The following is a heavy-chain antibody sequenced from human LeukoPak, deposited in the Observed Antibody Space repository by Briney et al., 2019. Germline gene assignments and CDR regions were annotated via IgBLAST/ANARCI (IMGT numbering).Heavy chain of an antibody. J-gene: IGHJ4*02. V-gene: IGHV3-33*01. CDR3: ARDGGNSGFDY. Sequence: GGSLRLSCAASGFTFSSYGMHWVRQAPGKGLEWVAVIWYDGSSKYYADSVKGRFTISRDNSKNTLYLQMNSLRAEDTAVYYCARDGGNSGFDYWGQGTLVTVSS. CDR2: IWYDGSSK. D-gene: IGHD1-26*01. CDR1: GFTFSSYG.